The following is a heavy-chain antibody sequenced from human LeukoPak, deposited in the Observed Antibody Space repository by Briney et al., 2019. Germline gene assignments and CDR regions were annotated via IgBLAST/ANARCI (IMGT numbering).Heavy chain of an antibody. J-gene: IGHJ4*02. CDR1: GFTFSSYS. CDR2: ISSSSSYI. CDR3: ARDLYGDYVFDY. V-gene: IGHV3-21*01. Sequence: GGSLRLSCAASGFTFSSYSMNWVRQAPGKGLEWVSSISSSSSYIYYADSVKGRFTISRDNAKNSLYLQMNSLRAEDTAVYYCARDLYGDYVFDYWGQGTLVTVSS. D-gene: IGHD4-17*01.